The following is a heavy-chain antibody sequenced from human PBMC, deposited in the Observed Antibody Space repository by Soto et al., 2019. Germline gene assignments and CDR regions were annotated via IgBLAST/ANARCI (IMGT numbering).Heavy chain of an antibody. V-gene: IGHV3-21*01. Sequence: GSLRLSCASSGFTFSTYTMNWVRQAPGKGLEWVSSINGRGNYIYYADSVKGRFTISRDNAKNSLYLQMDRLRAEDTALYYCVREDGIVGDNSDFEDWGLGALVTVSS. D-gene: IGHD1-26*01. J-gene: IGHJ4*02. CDR1: GFTFSTYT. CDR3: VREDGIVGDNSDFED. CDR2: INGRGNYI.